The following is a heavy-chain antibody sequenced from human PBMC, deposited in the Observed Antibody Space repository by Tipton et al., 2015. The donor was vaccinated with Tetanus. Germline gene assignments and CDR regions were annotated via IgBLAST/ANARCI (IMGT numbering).Heavy chain of an antibody. CDR2: IYPGDSDT. J-gene: IGHJ4*02. V-gene: IGHV5-51*01. CDR1: GYSFTSYW. D-gene: IGHD5-12*01. Sequence: VQLVQSGAEVKKPGESLKISCKGSGYSFTSYWIGWVRQMPGKGLEWMGIIYPGDSDTRYSPSFQGQVTISADKSISTAYLQWSSLKAADTAMYYCAIRKVDSGCDLSDDYWGQGTLVTVAS. CDR3: AIRKVDSGCDLSDDY.